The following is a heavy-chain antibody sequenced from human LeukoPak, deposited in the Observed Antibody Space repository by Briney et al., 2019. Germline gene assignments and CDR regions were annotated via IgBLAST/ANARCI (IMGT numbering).Heavy chain of an antibody. V-gene: IGHV1-2*02. Sequence: ASVKVPCKASGYTFTGYYMHWVRQAPGQGLEWMGWINPNSGGTNYAQKFQGRVTMTRDTSISTAYMELSRLRSDDTAVYYCARHYYYDSSGYLAPDAFDIWGQGTMVTVSS. CDR2: INPNSGGT. CDR3: ARHYYYDSSGYLAPDAFDI. D-gene: IGHD3-22*01. CDR1: GYTFTGYY. J-gene: IGHJ3*02.